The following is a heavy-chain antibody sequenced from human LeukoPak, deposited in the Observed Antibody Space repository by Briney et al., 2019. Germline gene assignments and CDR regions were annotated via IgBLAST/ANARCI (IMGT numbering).Heavy chain of an antibody. Sequence: SETLSLTCAVYGGSFSGYHWSWIRQPPGKGLEWIGETNHSGSTNYNPSLKSRVTISVDTSKNQFSLKLSSVTAADTAVYYCARGGSVRWSLYGDYPSRYYDAFDIWGQGTMVTVSS. CDR1: GGSFSGYH. CDR2: TNHSGST. J-gene: IGHJ3*02. CDR3: ARGGSVRWSLYGDYPSRYYDAFDI. D-gene: IGHD4-17*01. V-gene: IGHV4-34*01.